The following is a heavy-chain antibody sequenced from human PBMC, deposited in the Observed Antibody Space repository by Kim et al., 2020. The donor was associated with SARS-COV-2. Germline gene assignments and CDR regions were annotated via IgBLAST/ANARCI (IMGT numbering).Heavy chain of an antibody. CDR3: AKRRFSSNTRRYYYYYYGMDV. V-gene: IGHV3-30*18. CDR1: GFTFSSYG. Sequence: GGSLRLSCAASGFTFSSYGMPWVRQAPGKGLEWVAVISYDGSNKYYADSVKGRFTISRDNSKNTLYLQMNRLRAEDTAVYYCAKRRFSSNTRRYYYYYYGMDVWGQGATVTVSS. J-gene: IGHJ6*02. CDR2: ISYDGSNK. D-gene: IGHD6-13*01.